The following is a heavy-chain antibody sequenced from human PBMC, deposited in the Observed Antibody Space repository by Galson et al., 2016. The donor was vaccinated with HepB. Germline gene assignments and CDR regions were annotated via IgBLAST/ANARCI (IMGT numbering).Heavy chain of an antibody. D-gene: IGHD3-16*01. Sequence: SLRLSCAASGFTFSSYWMHWVRQAPGKGLEWVSRMSSDGISTSYADSVTGRFTISRDNAKNTLYLQMNSLRAEDTAVYYCTRAYVCKARWGAYWYFDHRGRGTLVTVSS. CDR1: GFTFSSYW. CDR3: TRAYVCKARWGAYWYFDH. CDR2: MSSDGIST. V-gene: IGHV3-74*01. J-gene: IGHJ2*01.